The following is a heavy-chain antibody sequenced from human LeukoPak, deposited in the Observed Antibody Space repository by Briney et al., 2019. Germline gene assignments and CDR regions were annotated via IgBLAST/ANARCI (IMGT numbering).Heavy chain of an antibody. J-gene: IGHJ6*03. D-gene: IGHD2-15*01. CDR2: INPNSGGT. V-gene: IGHV1-2*02. Sequence: GASVKVSCKASGYTFTGYYMHWVRQAPGQGLEWMGWINPNSGGTNYAQNFQGRVTMTRDTSISTAYMELSRLRSDDTAVYYCARDLGGYCSGGSCYYRNYYYYYYMDVWGKGTTVTISS. CDR3: ARDLGGYCSGGSCYYRNYYYYYYMDV. CDR1: GYTFTGYY.